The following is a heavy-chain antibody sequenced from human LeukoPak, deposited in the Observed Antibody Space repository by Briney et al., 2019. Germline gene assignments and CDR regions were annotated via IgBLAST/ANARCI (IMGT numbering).Heavy chain of an antibody. Sequence: SETLSLTCTVSGGSISSSSYYWGWIRQPPGKGLEWIGSIYSSGSTYYNPSLKSRVTISVDTSKNQFSLRLSSVIAADTAVYYCANYYDSSGKYYFDYWGQGTLVTVSS. CDR3: ANYYDSSGKYYFDY. V-gene: IGHV4-39*01. CDR2: IYSSGST. J-gene: IGHJ4*02. CDR1: GGSISSSSYY. D-gene: IGHD3-22*01.